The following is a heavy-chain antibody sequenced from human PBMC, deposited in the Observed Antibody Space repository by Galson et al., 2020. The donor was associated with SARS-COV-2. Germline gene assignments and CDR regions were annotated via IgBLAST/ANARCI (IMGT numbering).Heavy chain of an antibody. D-gene: IGHD1-20*01. CDR2: INPNSGGT. CDR1: GYTFTGYY. J-gene: IGHJ6*02. Sequence: ASVKVSCKASGYTFTGYYMHWVRQAPGQGLEWMGWINPNSGGTNYAQKFRGWVTMTRDTSISTAYMELSRLRSDDTAVYYCARDGRITGTDYYYYGMDVWGQGTTVTVSS. V-gene: IGHV1-2*04. CDR3: ARDGRITGTDYYYYGMDV.